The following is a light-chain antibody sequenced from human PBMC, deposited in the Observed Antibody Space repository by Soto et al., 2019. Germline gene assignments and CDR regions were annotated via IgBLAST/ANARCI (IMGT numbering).Light chain of an antibody. CDR3: SSYTSSSTLVL. J-gene: IGLJ2*01. CDR1: SSDVGGYNY. CDR2: EVS. Sequence: QSALTQPASVSGSPGQSITISCTGTSSDVGGYNYVSWYQQHPGKAPKLINYEVSNRTSGVSNRSAGSNSSNTASQPISGHQSEDDDDYYCSSYTSSSTLVLFGGGTK. V-gene: IGLV2-14*01.